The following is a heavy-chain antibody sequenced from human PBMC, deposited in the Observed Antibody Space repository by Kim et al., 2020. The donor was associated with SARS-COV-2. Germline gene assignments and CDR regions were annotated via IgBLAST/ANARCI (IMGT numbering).Heavy chain of an antibody. CDR3: ARGLGLGY. Sequence: GREKYYVESVKGRFTISRDNAKNSLYMQMSSLRAEDTAVYYCARGLGLGYWGQGTLVTVSS. V-gene: IGHV3-7*04. D-gene: IGHD3-22*01. CDR2: GREK. J-gene: IGHJ4*02.